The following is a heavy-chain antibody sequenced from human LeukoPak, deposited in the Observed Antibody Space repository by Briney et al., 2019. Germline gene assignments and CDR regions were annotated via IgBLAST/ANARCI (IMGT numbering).Heavy chain of an antibody. Sequence: SVKVSCKASGGTFSSYAISWVRQAPGRGLEWMGGIIPIFGTANYAQKFQGRVTITADESTSTAYMELSSLRSEDTAVYYCARDHDYYDNPFDPWGQGTLVTVSS. D-gene: IGHD3-22*01. CDR3: ARDHDYYDNPFDP. CDR2: IIPIFGTA. J-gene: IGHJ5*02. CDR1: GGTFSSYA. V-gene: IGHV1-69*13.